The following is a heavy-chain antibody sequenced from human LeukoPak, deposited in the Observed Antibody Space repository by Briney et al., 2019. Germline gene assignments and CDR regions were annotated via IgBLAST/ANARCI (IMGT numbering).Heavy chain of an antibody. V-gene: IGHV4-31*03. CDR1: GGSISSGGYY. CDR3: AGSIAAAPRGWFDP. Sequence: ASQTLSLTCTVSGGSISSGGYYWSWIRQHPGKGLEWIGYIYYSGSTYYNPSLKSRVTISVDTSKNQFSLKLSSVTAADTAVYYCAGSIAAAPRGWFDPWGQGTLVTVSS. D-gene: IGHD6-25*01. J-gene: IGHJ5*02. CDR2: IYYSGST.